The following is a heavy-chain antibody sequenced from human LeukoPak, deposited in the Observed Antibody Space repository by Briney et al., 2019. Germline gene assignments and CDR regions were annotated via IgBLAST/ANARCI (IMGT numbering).Heavy chain of an antibody. CDR1: VGSISLGGYY. CDR2: IYYSGST. D-gene: IGHD2-2*01. Sequence: PSQTLSLPCTVSVGSISLGGYYWSSIRQHPGKGLERNGYIYYSGSTYYNPSLKSRVTISVDPSKNQFSLKLSSVNAADTALYYCARDRALYCSSTSCYDYGMDVWGKGTTVTVSS. CDR3: ARDRALYCSSTSCYDYGMDV. V-gene: IGHV4-31*03. J-gene: IGHJ6*04.